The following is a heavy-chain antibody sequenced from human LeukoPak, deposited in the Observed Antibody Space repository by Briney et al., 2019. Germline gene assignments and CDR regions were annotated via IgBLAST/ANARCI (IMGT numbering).Heavy chain of an antibody. CDR2: ISGSGDAT. D-gene: IGHD2-15*01. CDR1: GFTFSSYA. J-gene: IGHJ4*02. V-gene: IGHV3-23*01. CDR3: AKRSGSSCYASGAFDY. Sequence: GGSLRLSCAASGFTFSSYAMSWVRQAPGKGLEWVSGISGSGDATWYADSVKGRFTISRDNSKNTVNLQMNSLRPEDTAVYYCAKRSGSSCYASGAFDYWGQGTLVTVSS.